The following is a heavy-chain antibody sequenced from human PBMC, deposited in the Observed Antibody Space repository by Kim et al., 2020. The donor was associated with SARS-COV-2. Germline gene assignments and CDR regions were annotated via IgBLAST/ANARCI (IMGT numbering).Heavy chain of an antibody. Sequence: GGSLRLSCAASGFTFSSYGMHWVRQAPGKGLEWVAVISYDGSNKYYADSVKGRFTISRDNSKNTLYLQMNSLRAEDTAVYYCAKDPNYYDSSGYGELDYWGQGTLVTVSS. D-gene: IGHD3-22*01. CDR1: GFTFSSYG. CDR3: AKDPNYYDSSGYGELDY. CDR2: ISYDGSNK. J-gene: IGHJ4*02. V-gene: IGHV3-30*18.